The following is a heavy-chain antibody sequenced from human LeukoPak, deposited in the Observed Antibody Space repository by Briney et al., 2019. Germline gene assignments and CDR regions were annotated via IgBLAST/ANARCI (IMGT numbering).Heavy chain of an antibody. CDR2: IADAGT. CDR3: ARNLGPFDV. V-gene: IGHV3-23*01. D-gene: IGHD3-16*01. CDR1: GFTFNDFA. Sequence: GGSLRLSCAASGFTFNDFAMTWVGQAPGKGLEWGSTIADAGTYYADSVKGRFIISRDNSKNMLYLQLNSLRADDTAMYYCARNLGPFDVRGHGTMVTVSS. J-gene: IGHJ3*01.